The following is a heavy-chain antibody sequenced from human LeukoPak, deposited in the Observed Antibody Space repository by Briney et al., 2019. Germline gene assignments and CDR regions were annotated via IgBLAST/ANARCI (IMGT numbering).Heavy chain of an antibody. J-gene: IGHJ4*02. CDR1: GFTFDDYG. Sequence: PGGSLRLSCAASGFTFDDYGMHWVRQAPGKGLEWVAFIRYDGSNKYYADSVKGRFTISRDNSKNTLYLQMNSLRAEDTAVYYCAKGGARGALWDTFDYWGQGTLVTVSS. V-gene: IGHV3-30*02. CDR2: IRYDGSNK. D-gene: IGHD3-10*01. CDR3: AKGGARGALWDTFDY.